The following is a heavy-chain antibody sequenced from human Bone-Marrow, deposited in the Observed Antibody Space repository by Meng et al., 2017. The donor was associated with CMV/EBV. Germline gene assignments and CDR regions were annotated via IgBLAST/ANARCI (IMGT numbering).Heavy chain of an antibody. D-gene: IGHD7-27*01. J-gene: IGHJ3*02. CDR1: GYTFTGYY. V-gene: IGHV1-69*05. Sequence: SVKVSCKASGYTFTGYYMHWVRQAPGQGLEWMGGIIPIFGTANYAQKFQGRVTITTDESTSTAYMELGSLRSEDTAVYYCARASNWGWGLNAFDIWGQGTMVTVSS. CDR3: ARASNWGWGLNAFDI. CDR2: IIPIFGTA.